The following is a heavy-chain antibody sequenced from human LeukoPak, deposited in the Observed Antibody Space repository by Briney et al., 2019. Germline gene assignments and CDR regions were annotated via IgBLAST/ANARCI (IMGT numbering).Heavy chain of an antibody. D-gene: IGHD5-18*01. J-gene: IGHJ4*02. CDR3: TTIKRGNIFGYFDF. CDR2: VFDSGRT. CDR1: GGSITTHH. Sequence: SDTLSLTCTVSGGSITTHHWNWIPQTPAKGLEWIGYVFDSGRTKENPSLKSRVTLSADTSKNHLSLRLSSVTAADTAVYYCTTIKRGNIFGYFDFWGQGILVTVSS. V-gene: IGHV4-59*07.